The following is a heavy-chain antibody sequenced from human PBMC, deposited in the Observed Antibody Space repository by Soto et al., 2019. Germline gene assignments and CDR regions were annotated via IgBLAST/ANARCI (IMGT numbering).Heavy chain of an antibody. J-gene: IGHJ2*01. CDR1: GFTFSSYA. CDR3: AKSLYRPTYYYGSGSPTNWYFDL. V-gene: IGHV3-23*01. CDR2: ISGSGGST. D-gene: IGHD3-10*01. Sequence: EVQLLESGGGLVQPGGSLRLSCAASGFTFSSYAMSWVRQAPGKGLEWVSAISGSGGSTYYADSVKGRFTISRDNSKNTLYLQMNSLRAEDTAVYYCAKSLYRPTYYYGSGSPTNWYFDLWGRGTLVTVSS.